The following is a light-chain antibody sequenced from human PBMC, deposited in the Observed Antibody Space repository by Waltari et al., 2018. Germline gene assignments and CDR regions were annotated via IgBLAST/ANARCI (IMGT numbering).Light chain of an antibody. J-gene: IGKJ4*01. CDR2: STS. CDR1: QSFTSIS. Sequence: IVVPLSPDTLSLSPGEGATRFCRASQSFTSISVAGYQQKPGQAPRTLIYSTSSRATDFSDMFSGSGSGTDFTLTINSLEREDSAVYHCQQYDGSAVTFGGGTRVEIK. V-gene: IGKV3-20*01. CDR3: QQYDGSAVT.